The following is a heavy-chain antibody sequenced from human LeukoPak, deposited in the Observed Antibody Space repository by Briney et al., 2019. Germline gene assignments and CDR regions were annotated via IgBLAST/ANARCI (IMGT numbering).Heavy chain of an antibody. V-gene: IGHV4-59*08. Sequence: SETLSLTCTVSGGSINNYYWSWIRQPPEKGLEWIGYISNSGSTNYNPSLKSRATISVDTSKNQFSLRLSPVTTADTAVYYCARSPADYGDYTYYFDYWGQGILVTVSS. CDR1: GGSINNYY. J-gene: IGHJ4*02. CDR2: ISNSGST. D-gene: IGHD4-17*01. CDR3: ARSPADYGDYTYYFDY.